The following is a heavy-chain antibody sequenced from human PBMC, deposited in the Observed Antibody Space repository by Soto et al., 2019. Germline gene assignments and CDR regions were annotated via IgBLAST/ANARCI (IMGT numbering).Heavy chain of an antibody. D-gene: IGHD3-3*01. CDR2: IYYSGST. Sequence: SETLSLTCTVSGGSISSGGYYWSWIRQHPGKGLEWIGYIYYSGSTYYNPSLKSRVTISVDTSKNQFSLKLSSVTAADTAVYYCERALKRRFLEWLPHDYWGQGTLVTVAS. V-gene: IGHV4-31*03. J-gene: IGHJ4*02. CDR1: GGSISSGGYY. CDR3: ERALKRRFLEWLPHDY.